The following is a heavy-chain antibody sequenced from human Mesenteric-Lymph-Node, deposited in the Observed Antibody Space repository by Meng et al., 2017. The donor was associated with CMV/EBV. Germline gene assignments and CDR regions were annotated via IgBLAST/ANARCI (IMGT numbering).Heavy chain of an antibody. D-gene: IGHD3-10*01. J-gene: IGHJ6*02. CDR3: ARCIGMFRGIITFYDHYYGMDV. V-gene: IGHV3-30*04. CDR1: GLTFKNYA. CDR2: ISHDGSNN. Sequence: GGSLRLSCAASGLTFKNYAMNWVRQAPGKGLEWVAVISHDGSNNNYADSVKGRFTISRDNSEKTLYLQMNSLRPEDTAVYYCARCIGMFRGIITFYDHYYGMDVWGQGTPVTVSS.